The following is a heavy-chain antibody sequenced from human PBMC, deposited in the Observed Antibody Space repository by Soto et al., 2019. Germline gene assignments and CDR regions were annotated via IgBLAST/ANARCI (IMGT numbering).Heavy chain of an antibody. Sequence: QVQLVQSGAELKKPGASVKVSCKASGNTVPNYAIHWVRQAPGQRLEWMGWINGGNGNTDYSEHFQARVTFTRDTSAGTVYLQLGSLTSEDTAVYYCARDDSGFSGSHYIDYFNYWGQGALVTVSS. V-gene: IGHV1-3*01. CDR3: ARDDSGFSGSHYIDYFNY. CDR2: INGGNGNT. D-gene: IGHD1-26*01. J-gene: IGHJ4*02. CDR1: GNTVPNYA.